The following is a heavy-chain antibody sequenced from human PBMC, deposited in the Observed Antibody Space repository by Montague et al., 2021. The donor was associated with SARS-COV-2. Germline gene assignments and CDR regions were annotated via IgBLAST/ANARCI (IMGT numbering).Heavy chain of an antibody. CDR2: INHSGST. J-gene: IGHJ6*02. D-gene: IGHD4-17*01. V-gene: IGHV4-34*01. CDR1: GGSFSGYY. Sequence: TLSLTCAVYGGSFSGYYWSWIRPPPGKGLEWIGEINHSGSTNYNPSLKSRVTISVDTSKNQFSLELGSVTAADSAVYYCARALPVTTFFYSYYGMDVWGQGTTVTVSS. CDR3: ARALPVTTFFYSYYGMDV.